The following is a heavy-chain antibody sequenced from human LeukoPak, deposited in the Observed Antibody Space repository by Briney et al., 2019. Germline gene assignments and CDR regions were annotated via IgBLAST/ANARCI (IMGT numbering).Heavy chain of an antibody. V-gene: IGHV4-59*11. CDR3: ARLRSDNYYDSSGYSPPRPDDI. D-gene: IGHD3-22*01. CDR2: IHYSGTT. J-gene: IGHJ3*02. Sequence: PSETLSLTCSVSGGSLSYHYWSWIRQPPGKGLEWVGYIHYSGTTKYNPSLKSRVTMSVDTSKNQFSLKLSTVPAADTAVYYCARLRSDNYYDSSGYSPPRPDDIWGQGTMVTVSS. CDR1: GGSLSYHY.